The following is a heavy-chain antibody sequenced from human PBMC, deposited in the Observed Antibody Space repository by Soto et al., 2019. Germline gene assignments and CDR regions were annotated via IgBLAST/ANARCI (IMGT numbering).Heavy chain of an antibody. J-gene: IGHJ4*02. CDR2: ISSSSSTI. D-gene: IGHD6-19*01. V-gene: IGHV3-48*01. CDR1: GFAFSSYS. Sequence: PGGSLRLSCAASGFAFSSYSMNWVRQAPGKGLEWVSYISSSSSTIYYADSVKGRFTISRDNAKNSLYLQMNSLRAEDTAVYYCARSPIGSYYSSGWYLFYFDYWGQGTLVTSPQ. CDR3: ARSPIGSYYSSGWYLFYFDY.